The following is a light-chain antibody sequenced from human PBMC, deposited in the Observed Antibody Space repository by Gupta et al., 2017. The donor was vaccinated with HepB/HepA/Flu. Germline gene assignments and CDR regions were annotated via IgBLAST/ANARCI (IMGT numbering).Light chain of an antibody. CDR3: QQSYNSPSLT. CDR2: AAS. CDR1: QSISSY. J-gene: IGKJ4*01. V-gene: IGKV1-39*01. Sequence: DIEMTQSPSSLSASVGDRVTITCRASQSISSYVNWYQQKPGIAPKLLIFAASTLQSGVPSRFSGSGSGTDFTLPISSLQPEDFATYYCQQSYNSPSLTFGGGTKVEIK.